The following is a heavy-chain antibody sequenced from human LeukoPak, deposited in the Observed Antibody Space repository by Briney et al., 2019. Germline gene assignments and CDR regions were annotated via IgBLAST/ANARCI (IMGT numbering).Heavy chain of an antibody. V-gene: IGHV3-66*02. J-gene: IGHJ2*01. D-gene: IGHD1-26*01. Sequence: PGGSLRLSCAASGFTVSSNYMSWVRQAPGKGLEWVSVIYSGGSTYYANSVKGRFTISRDNSKNTLYLQMNSLRAEDTAVYYCAKDASRVVGWYFDLWGRGTLVTVSS. CDR3: AKDASRVVGWYFDL. CDR1: GFTVSSNY. CDR2: IYSGGST.